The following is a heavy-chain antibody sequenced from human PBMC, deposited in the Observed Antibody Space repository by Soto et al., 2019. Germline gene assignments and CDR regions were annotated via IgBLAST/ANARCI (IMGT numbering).Heavy chain of an antibody. CDR1: GDSIRSYY. Sequence: PSETLSLTCTVSGDSIRSYYWSWIRQPPGKGLEWIGYIYDSGSTNYNPSLKSRVTISVDTSKSQFSLKLSSVTAADTAVYYCARTPPGATMVRGPYYYFDLWGRGTLVTVSS. CDR3: ARTPPGATMVRGPYYYFDL. J-gene: IGHJ2*01. CDR2: IYDSGST. V-gene: IGHV4-59*01. D-gene: IGHD3-10*01.